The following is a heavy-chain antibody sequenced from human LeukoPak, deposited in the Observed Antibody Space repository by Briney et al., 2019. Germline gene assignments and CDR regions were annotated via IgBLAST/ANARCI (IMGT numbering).Heavy chain of an antibody. J-gene: IGHJ6*04. V-gene: IGHV4-59*01. CDR1: GGSISSYY. CDR3: ARGHCSSTSCLGMNV. CDR2: IYYSGST. D-gene: IGHD2-2*01. Sequence: SETLSLTCTVSGGSISSYYWSWIRQPPGKGLEWIGYIYYSGSTNYNPSLKSRVTISVDTSKNQFSLKLGSVTAADTAVYYCARGHCSSTSCLGMNVWGKGTTVTVSS.